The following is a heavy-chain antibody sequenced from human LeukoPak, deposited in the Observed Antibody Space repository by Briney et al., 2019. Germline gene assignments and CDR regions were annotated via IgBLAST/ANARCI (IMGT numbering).Heavy chain of an antibody. CDR3: ARGIVLWSSFDI. V-gene: IGHV3-7*01. D-gene: IGHD2/OR15-2a*01. Sequence: GGSLRLSCAVSGFTFSNYWMSWVRQAPGKGLEWVANIKQDGSEKYYVDSVKGRFTISRDNAQNSLYLQMKSLRADDTAVYYCARGIVLWSSFDIWGQGTMVTVSS. CDR2: IKQDGSEK. J-gene: IGHJ3*02. CDR1: GFTFSNYW.